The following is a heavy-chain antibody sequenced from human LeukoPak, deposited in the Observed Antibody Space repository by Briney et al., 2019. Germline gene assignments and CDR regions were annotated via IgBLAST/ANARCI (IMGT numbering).Heavy chain of an antibody. V-gene: IGHV4-59*12. CDR1: GGSISSYY. J-gene: IGHJ4*02. CDR3: ARDLYGSRNYFDY. D-gene: IGHD3-10*01. CDR2: IYYSGST. Sequence: SETLSLTCTVSGGSISSYYWSWIRQPPGKGLEWIGYIYYSGSTNYNPSLKSRVTISVDKSKNQFSLKLTSVTAADTAVYYCARDLYGSRNYFDYWGQGTLVTVSS.